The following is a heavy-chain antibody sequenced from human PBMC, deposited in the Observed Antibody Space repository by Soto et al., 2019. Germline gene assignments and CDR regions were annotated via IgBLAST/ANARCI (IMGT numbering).Heavy chain of an antibody. D-gene: IGHD3-10*01. V-gene: IGHV4-34*01. CDR2: INDSGNI. CDR3: ARGLILSFGELSRRGGYYYDMDV. CDR1: GGSFSGYQ. J-gene: IGHJ6*03. Sequence: QAQLQQWGAGLLKPSETLSLTCAVYGGSFSGYQWSWIRQTPGKGLEWIGEINDSGNINYNPSLKSRVTILIDTPKKQISLKLSSVTAADTAVYYCARGLILSFGELSRRGGYYYDMDVWGKGTTVTVSS.